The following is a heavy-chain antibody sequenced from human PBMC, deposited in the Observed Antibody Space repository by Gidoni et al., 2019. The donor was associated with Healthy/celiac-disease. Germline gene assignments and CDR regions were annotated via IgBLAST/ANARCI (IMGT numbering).Heavy chain of an antibody. V-gene: IGHV4-34*01. Sequence: QAQLQQWRAGLLKHSETPSLTCAVYGGSFSGYCWSWIRQPPGKGLEWIGEINHSGSINYNPSLKSQVTISVDTSKNQFSLKLSSVTAADTAVYYCARVLRIVLVPRFSRYYYMDVWGKGTTVTVSS. CDR1: GGSFSGYC. D-gene: IGHD2-2*01. J-gene: IGHJ6*03. CDR2: INHSGSI. CDR3: ARVLRIVLVPRFSRYYYMDV.